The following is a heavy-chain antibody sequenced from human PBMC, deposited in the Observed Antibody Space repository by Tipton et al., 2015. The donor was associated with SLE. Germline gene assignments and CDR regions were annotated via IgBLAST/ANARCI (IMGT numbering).Heavy chain of an antibody. CDR1: GGSISSHY. V-gene: IGHV4-59*08. CDR3: ARVRMATIGGIGY. CDR2: IYYSGST. D-gene: IGHD5-24*01. Sequence: TLSLTCTVSGGSISSHYWSWIRQPPGKGLEWIGYIYYSGSTNYNPSLKSRVTISVDTSKNQFSLKLSSVTAADTAVYYCARVRMATIGGIGYWGQGTLVTVSS. J-gene: IGHJ4*02.